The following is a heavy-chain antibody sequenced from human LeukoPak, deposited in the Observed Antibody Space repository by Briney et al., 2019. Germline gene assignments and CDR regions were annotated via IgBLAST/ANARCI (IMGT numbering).Heavy chain of an antibody. CDR1: GFTFYMYA. CDR3: AKDRPNFYDNSGHYYRRDGDS. V-gene: IGHV3-23*01. Sequence: GGSLRLSCAASGFTFYMYAMSWVRQAPGKGLEWVASMCGTAGCTFYPDSVKGRFTISRDNSKNILYLQMNSLRAEDTAIYYCAKDRPNFYDNSGHYYRRDGDSWGQGTLVTVSS. J-gene: IGHJ5*01. CDR2: MCGTAGCT. D-gene: IGHD3-22*01.